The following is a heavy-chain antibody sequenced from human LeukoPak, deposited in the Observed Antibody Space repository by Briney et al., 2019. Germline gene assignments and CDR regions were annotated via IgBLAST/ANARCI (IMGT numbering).Heavy chain of an antibody. CDR3: AREWRADGYNGYGMDV. Sequence: EASVKVSCKASGYTFTSYDINWVRQATGQGLEWMGWMNPNSGNTGYARKFQGRVTMTRNTSISTAYMELSSLRSEDTAVYYCAREWRADGYNGYGMDVWGQGTTVTVSS. J-gene: IGHJ6*02. V-gene: IGHV1-8*01. CDR2: MNPNSGNT. D-gene: IGHD5-24*01. CDR1: GYTFTSYD.